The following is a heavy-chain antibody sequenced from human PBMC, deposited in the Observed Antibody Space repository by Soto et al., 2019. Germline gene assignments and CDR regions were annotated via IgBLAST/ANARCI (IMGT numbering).Heavy chain of an antibody. CDR1: GGSISSGDYY. Sequence: QVPLQESGPGLVKPSQTLSLTCTVSGGSISSGDYYWSWIRQPPGKGLEWIGYIYYSGITYYHPSLKSRVTISVDTSKTQFSLKLSSVTAADTAVYYCARVGSSIATRPFDYWGQGTLVTVSS. CDR3: ARVGSSIATRPFDY. V-gene: IGHV4-30-4*01. CDR2: IYYSGIT. J-gene: IGHJ4*02. D-gene: IGHD6-6*01.